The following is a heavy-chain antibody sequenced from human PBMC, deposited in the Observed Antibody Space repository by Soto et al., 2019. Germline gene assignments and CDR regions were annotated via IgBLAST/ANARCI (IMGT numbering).Heavy chain of an antibody. CDR2: ISSSGSTI. D-gene: IGHD2-2*01. Sequence: PGGSLRLSCAASGFTFSDYYMSWIRQAPGKGLEWVSYISSSGSTIYYADSVKGRFTISRDNAKNSLYLQMNSLRAEDTAVYYCARTAKGLVVPAAIYYYYYYMDVWGKGTTVTSP. CDR1: GFTFSDYY. J-gene: IGHJ6*03. V-gene: IGHV3-11*01. CDR3: ARTAKGLVVPAAIYYYYYYMDV.